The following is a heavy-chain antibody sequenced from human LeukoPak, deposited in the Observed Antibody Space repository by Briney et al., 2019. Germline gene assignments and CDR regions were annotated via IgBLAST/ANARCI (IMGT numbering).Heavy chain of an antibody. CDR1: GGSISGSSYY. D-gene: IGHD1-26*01. CDR3: ARRSGSYRYYFDY. CDR2: IYYSGST. J-gene: IGHJ4*02. Sequence: PSETLSLTCTVSGGSISGSSYYWGWIRQPPGKGLEWIGSIYYSGSTYYNPSLKSRVTISVDTSKNQFSLKLSSVTAADTAVYYCARRSGSYRYYFDYWGQGTLVTVSS. V-gene: IGHV4-39*01.